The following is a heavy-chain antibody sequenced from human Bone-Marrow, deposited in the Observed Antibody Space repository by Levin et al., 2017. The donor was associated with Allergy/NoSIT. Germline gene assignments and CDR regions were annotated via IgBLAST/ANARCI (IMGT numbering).Heavy chain of an antibody. CDR1: GHSVTDLA. CDR2: FDNEVGVDGAK. D-gene: IGHD2/OR15-2a*01. Sequence: ASVKVSCKVSGHSVTDLAMHWVRQTPGKGFEWMGGFDNEVGVDGAKVDAQRFQGRVTLTEDASTDTAYMELSSLTSDDTGVYYCAAHIAIFRLPEMLPTRKRNERFDFWGQGTEVTVTS. V-gene: IGHV1-24*01. CDR3: AAHIAIFRLPEMLPTRKRNERFDF. J-gene: IGHJ3*01.